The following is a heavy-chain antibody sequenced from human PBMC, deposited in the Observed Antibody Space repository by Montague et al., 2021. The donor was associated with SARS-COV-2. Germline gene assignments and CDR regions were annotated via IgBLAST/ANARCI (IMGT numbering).Heavy chain of an antibody. V-gene: IGHV4-59*01. J-gene: IGHJ3*02. D-gene: IGHD3-10*01. Sequence: SETLSLTCTVSGGSISTYSWSWIRQPPGKELEWIGYIYYSGSTNYNPSLTSRVTISVDTSKNQFSLKLSSVTAADTALYYCARTSFYYYGSGSYHGPFDIWGQGTMVTVSS. CDR1: GGSISTYS. CDR3: ARTSFYYYGSGSYHGPFDI. CDR2: IYYSGST.